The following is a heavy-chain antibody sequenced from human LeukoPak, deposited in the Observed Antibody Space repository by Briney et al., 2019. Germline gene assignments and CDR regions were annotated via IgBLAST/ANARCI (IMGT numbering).Heavy chain of an antibody. J-gene: IGHJ6*02. V-gene: IGHV3-30*02. CDR3: AKDGARGSGITPYGMDV. Sequence: GGSLRLSCAASGFTFSSYGMHWVRQAPGKGLEWVAFIRYDGSNKYYADSVKGRFTISRDNSKNTLYLQMNSLRAEDTAVYYCAKDGARGSGITPYGMDVWGQGTTVTVSS. D-gene: IGHD3-10*01. CDR1: GFTFSSYG. CDR2: IRYDGSNK.